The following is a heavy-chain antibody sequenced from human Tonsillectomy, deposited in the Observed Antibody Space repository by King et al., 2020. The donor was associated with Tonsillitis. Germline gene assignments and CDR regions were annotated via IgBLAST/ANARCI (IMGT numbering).Heavy chain of an antibody. CDR2: IYYSGST. CDR1: GGSISSRTYY. Sequence: QLQESGPGLVKPSETLSLTCTVSGGSISSRTYYWGWIRQPPGKGLEWIGSIYYSGSTYYNPSLKSRVTISVDTSKNQFSLNLSSVTAADTALYYCVRLAPNAGPAARQLYWYFHLWGRGTLVTVSS. CDR3: VRLAPNAGPAARQLYWYFHL. V-gene: IGHV4-39*07. J-gene: IGHJ2*01. D-gene: IGHD1-1*01.